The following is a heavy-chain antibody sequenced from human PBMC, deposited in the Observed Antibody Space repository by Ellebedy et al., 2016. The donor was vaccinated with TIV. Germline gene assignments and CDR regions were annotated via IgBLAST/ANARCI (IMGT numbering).Heavy chain of an antibody. CDR3: YCLVVAATSYGMDV. CDR1: GGSISSNSYY. Sequence: MPSQTLSLTCTVSGGSISSNSYYWGWISQPPGKGLEWIGSFYYSGSSYYNQSLKSRVTISVDTSKSQFSLKLSSVTAADTAVYYCYCLVVAATSYGMDVWGQGTTVTVSS. J-gene: IGHJ6*02. D-gene: IGHD2-15*01. V-gene: IGHV4-39*01. CDR2: FYYSGSS.